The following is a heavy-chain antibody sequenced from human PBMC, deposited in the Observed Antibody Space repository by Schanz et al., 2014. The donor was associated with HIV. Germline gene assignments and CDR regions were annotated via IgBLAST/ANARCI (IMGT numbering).Heavy chain of an antibody. CDR3: ARVPRWLQPHFDY. D-gene: IGHD5-12*01. J-gene: IGHJ4*02. CDR2: ISWSGRNT. Sequence: EVKLVESGGGSVQPGRSLRLSCEASGFTFHDCAMHWVRQVPEKGLEWVSGISWSGRNTGYVDSVRGRFTISRDNAKNSLFLQMNSLRAKDTAVYYCARVPRWLQPHFDYWGQGILVTVSS. V-gene: IGHV3-9*01. CDR1: GFTFHDCA.